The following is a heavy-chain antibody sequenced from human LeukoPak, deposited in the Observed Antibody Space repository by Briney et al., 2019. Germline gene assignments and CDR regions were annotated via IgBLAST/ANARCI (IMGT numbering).Heavy chain of an antibody. CDR2: IYYSGST. V-gene: IGHV4-59*01. CDR1: GGSISSYY. J-gene: IGHJ6*02. D-gene: IGHD3-22*01. Sequence: SETLSLTCTVSGGSISSYYGSWIRQPPGKGLEWIGYIYYSGSTNYNPSLKSRVTISVDTSKNQFSLKLSSVTAADTAVYYCARAPITMIGDYYGMDVWGQGTTVTVSS. CDR3: ARAPITMIGDYYGMDV.